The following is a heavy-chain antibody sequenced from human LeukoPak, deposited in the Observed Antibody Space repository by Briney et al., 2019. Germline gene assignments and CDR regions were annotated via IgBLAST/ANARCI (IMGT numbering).Heavy chain of an antibody. J-gene: IGHJ4*02. Sequence: SETLSLTCAVYGGSFSGYYWSWIRQPPGKGLEWIGEINHSGSTNYSPSLKSRVTISVDTSKNQFSLKLSSVTAADTAVYYCARVFSLTGYSSRWYKPYYFDYWGQGTLVTVSS. CDR2: INHSGST. CDR3: ARVFSLTGYSSRWYKPYYFDY. V-gene: IGHV4-34*01. CDR1: GGSFSGYY. D-gene: IGHD6-13*01.